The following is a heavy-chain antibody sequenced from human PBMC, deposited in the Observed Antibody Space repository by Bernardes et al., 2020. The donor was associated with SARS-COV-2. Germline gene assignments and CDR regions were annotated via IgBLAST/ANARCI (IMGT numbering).Heavy chain of an antibody. CDR2: IYTSGST. V-gene: IGHV4-61*02. CDR1: GDSISSGSYY. D-gene: IGHD2-15*01. J-gene: IGHJ5*02. Sequence: TLSLSCTVSGDSISSGSYYWSWIRQPAGKGLEWIGRIYTSGSTNYNPSLKSRVTISVDTSNNYFSLKLSSVTAADTAVYYCARGPLLAWFDPWGQGTLVTVSS. CDR3: ARGPLLAWFDP.